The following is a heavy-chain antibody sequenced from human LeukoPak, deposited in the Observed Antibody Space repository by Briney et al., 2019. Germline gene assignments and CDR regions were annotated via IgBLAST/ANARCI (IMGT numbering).Heavy chain of an antibody. CDR2: ISWNSGSI. D-gene: IGHD3-22*01. CDR3: AKAAMIVVAPWFDP. J-gene: IGHJ5*02. CDR1: GFTFDDYA. Sequence: GGSLRLSCAASGFTFDDYAMHWVRQAPGKGLEWVSGISWNSGSIGYADSVKGRFTISRDNAKNSLYLQMNSLRAEDTALYYCAKAAMIVVAPWFDPWGQGTLVTVSS. V-gene: IGHV3-9*01.